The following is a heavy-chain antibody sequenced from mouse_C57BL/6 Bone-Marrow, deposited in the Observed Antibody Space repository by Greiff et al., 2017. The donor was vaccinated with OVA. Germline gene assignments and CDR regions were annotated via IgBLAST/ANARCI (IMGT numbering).Heavy chain of an antibody. CDR1: GYTFTSYW. Sequence: QVQLQQPGAELVKPGASVKLSCKASGYTFTSYWMHWVKQRPGQGLEWIGMIHPTSGSTNYNEKFKSKATLTVDKSSSTAYMQLSSLTSEDSAVYYCARKAGTRYFDVWGTGTTVTVSS. V-gene: IGHV1-64*01. J-gene: IGHJ1*03. CDR2: IHPTSGST. CDR3: ARKAGTRYFDV. D-gene: IGHD3-3*01.